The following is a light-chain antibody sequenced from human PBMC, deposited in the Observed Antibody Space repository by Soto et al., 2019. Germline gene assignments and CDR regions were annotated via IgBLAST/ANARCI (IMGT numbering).Light chain of an antibody. CDR3: QQYYNTPYT. CDR1: QSALYSSNNKNY. V-gene: IGKV4-1*01. J-gene: IGKJ2*01. Sequence: DIVMTQSPDSLAVSLGERATINCKSSQSALYSSNNKNYLAWYQQKPGQPPKLLIYWASTRESGVPDRFSGGGSGKDFTLTISSQQAEDVAVYYCQQYYNTPYTFGQGTQLEIK. CDR2: WAS.